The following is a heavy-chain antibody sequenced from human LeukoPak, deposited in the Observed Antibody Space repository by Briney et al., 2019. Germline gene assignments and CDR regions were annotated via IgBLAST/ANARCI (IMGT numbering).Heavy chain of an antibody. V-gene: IGHV3-69-1*01. Sequence: PGGSLRLSCAASGFTYSSYTMNWVRQAPGKGLEWISFIRDHTTVGYADSVKGRFTISRDNAKNSLYLQMNNLRAEDTAVYYCVRDHLWSFDYWGQGNLVTVSS. CDR3: VRDHLWSFDY. CDR1: GFTYSSYT. D-gene: IGHD2-8*02. J-gene: IGHJ4*02. CDR2: IRDHTTV.